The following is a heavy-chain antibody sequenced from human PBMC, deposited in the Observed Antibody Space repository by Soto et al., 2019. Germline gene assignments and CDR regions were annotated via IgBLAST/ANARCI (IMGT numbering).Heavy chain of an antibody. CDR2: INPNSGGT. J-gene: IGHJ4*02. V-gene: IGHV1-2*04. CDR1: GYTFTGCY. CDR3: ARRPRRSGWSYYFDY. Sequence: ASVKVSCKASGYTFTGCYMHWVRQAPGQGLEWMGWINPNSGGTNYAQKFQGWVTMTRDTSISTAYMELSRLRSDDTAVYYCARRPRRSGWSYYFDYWGQGTLVT. D-gene: IGHD6-19*01.